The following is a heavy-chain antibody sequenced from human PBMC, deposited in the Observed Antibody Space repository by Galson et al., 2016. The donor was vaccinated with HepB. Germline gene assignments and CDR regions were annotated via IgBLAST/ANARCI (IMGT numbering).Heavy chain of an antibody. CDR3: ARDFSSYDDY. CDR1: GFTFSSYD. D-gene: IGHD5-12*01. V-gene: IGHV3-21*01. Sequence: SLRLSCAASGFTFSSYDMNWVRQAPGKGLEWVSFISSTSRYIYYADSVKGRFTVSRDNAKNSLYLQMNNLRAEDTAVFFCARDFSSYDDYWGQGTLVTVSS. CDR2: ISSTSRYI. J-gene: IGHJ4*02.